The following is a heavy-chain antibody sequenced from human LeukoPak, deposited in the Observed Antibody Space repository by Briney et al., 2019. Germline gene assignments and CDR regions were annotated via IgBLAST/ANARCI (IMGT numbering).Heavy chain of an antibody. J-gene: IGHJ2*01. CDR3: AREARDCSGGSCYSSMRLSPQFDL. CDR1: NGSFSGHY. D-gene: IGHD2-15*01. Sequence: PSETLSLTCAIYNGSFSGHYWTWIRQPPGKGLEWIGEIDHSGSTNSNPSLESRVTISVDTSKNQFSLRLSSVTAADTAMYYCAREARDCSGGSCYSSMRLSPQFDLWGRGTLVTVSS. CDR2: IDHSGST. V-gene: IGHV4-34*01.